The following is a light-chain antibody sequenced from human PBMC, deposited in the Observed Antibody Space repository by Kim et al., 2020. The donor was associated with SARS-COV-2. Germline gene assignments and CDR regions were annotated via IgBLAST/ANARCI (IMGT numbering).Light chain of an antibody. V-gene: IGLV3-1*01. CDR3: QPWDSRTVV. J-gene: IGLJ2*01. CDR1: KLGDKY. CDR2: QDS. Sequence: SYELTQPPSVSVSPGQTASITCSGDKLGDKYACWYQQKPGQSPVVVIHQDSKRPSGIPERFSGSNSGNTATLTISGTQAMDEADYYCQPWDSRTVVFGGGTQLTVL.